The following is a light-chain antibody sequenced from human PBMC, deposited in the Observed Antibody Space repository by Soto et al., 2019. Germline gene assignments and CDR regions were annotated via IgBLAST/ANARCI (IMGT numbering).Light chain of an antibody. CDR2: HAS. V-gene: IGKV3-15*01. CDR1: QRVGVN. J-gene: IGKJ1*01. Sequence: EIVMTQSPASLSVSPGETATLSCRASQRVGVNLAWYQQKPGQAPRLLIYHASTRATGVPARFSGSGSGTDFTLTLSSLQSEDIAFFYCQQYDSWPRTFGQGTKVEIK. CDR3: QQYDSWPRT.